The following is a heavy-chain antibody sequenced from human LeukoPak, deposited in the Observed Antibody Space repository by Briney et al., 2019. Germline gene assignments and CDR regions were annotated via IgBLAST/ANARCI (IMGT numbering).Heavy chain of an antibody. V-gene: IGHV4-4*07. CDR3: ARDYGDYDGRRFDY. J-gene: IGHJ4*02. CDR1: GGSISSYY. Sequence: SSETLSLTCTVSGGSISSYYWSWIRQPAGKGLEWIGRIYTSGSTNYNPSLKSRVTTSVDTSKNQFSLKLSSVTAADTAVYYCARDYGDYDGRRFDYWGQGTLVTVSS. CDR2: IYTSGST. D-gene: IGHD4-17*01.